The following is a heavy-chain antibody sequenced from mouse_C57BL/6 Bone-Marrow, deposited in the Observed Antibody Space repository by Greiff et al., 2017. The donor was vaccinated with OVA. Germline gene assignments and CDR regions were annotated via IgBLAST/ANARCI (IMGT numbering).Heavy chain of an antibody. CDR3: AREGTTGKFAY. V-gene: IGHV5-15*01. Sequence: EVMLVESGGGLVQPGGSLKLSCAASGFTFSDYGMAWVRQAPRKGPEWVAFISNLAYSIYYADTVTGRFTISRENAKNTLYLEMSSLRSEDTAMYYCAREGTTGKFAYWGQGTLVTVSA. J-gene: IGHJ3*01. CDR2: ISNLAYSI. D-gene: IGHD1-1*01. CDR1: GFTFSDYG.